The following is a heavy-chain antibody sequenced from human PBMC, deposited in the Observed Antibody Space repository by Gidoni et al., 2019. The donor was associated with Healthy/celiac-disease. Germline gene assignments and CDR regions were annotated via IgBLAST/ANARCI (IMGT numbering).Heavy chain of an antibody. V-gene: IGHV4-39*01. Sequence: LQLQESGPGLVKPSETLSHSCTVSGGSISSSSYYWGWIRQPPGKGLEWLGSIYYSGSTYYNPSLKSRVTISVDTSKNQFSLKLSSVTAADTAVYYCARTPLSTGIYFDYWGQGTLVTVSS. CDR1: GGSISSSSYY. J-gene: IGHJ4*02. D-gene: IGHD3-10*01. CDR3: ARTPLSTGIYFDY. CDR2: IYYSGST.